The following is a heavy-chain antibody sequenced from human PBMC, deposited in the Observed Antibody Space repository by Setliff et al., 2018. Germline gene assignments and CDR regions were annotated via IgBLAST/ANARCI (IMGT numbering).Heavy chain of an antibody. CDR2: MYFSGST. V-gene: IGHV4-39*07. CDR1: GGSINSGSYF. Sequence: SETLSLTCTVSGGSINSGSYFWAWIRQPPGKGLEWIGSMYFSGSTYYNPSLKSRVTMSIDKSKNEFSLKMSSVTAADTAVYYCARAPRYFDSTGSYFDGWGQGTLVTVSS. CDR3: ARAPRYFDSTGSYFDG. J-gene: IGHJ4*02. D-gene: IGHD3-22*01.